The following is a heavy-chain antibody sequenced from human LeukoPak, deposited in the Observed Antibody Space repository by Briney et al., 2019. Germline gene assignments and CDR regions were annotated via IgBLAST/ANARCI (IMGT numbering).Heavy chain of an antibody. V-gene: IGHV4-39*01. CDR2: IYYSGST. Sequence: PSETLSLTCTVSGGSISSSSYYWGWIRQPPGKGLEWIGSIYYSGSTYYNPSLKSRVTISVDTSKNQFSLKLSSVTAADTAVCYCTSGSRVAGMIFDYWGQGTLVTVSS. CDR3: TSGSRVAGMIFDY. J-gene: IGHJ4*02. CDR1: GGSISSSSYY. D-gene: IGHD6-19*01.